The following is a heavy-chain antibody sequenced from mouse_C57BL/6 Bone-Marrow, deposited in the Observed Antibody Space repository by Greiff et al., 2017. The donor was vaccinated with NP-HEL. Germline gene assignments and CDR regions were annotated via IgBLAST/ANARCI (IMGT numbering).Heavy chain of an antibody. CDR2: IDPSDSYT. D-gene: IGHD1-1*01. CDR3: ARGGNYDGSTWGY. V-gene: IGHV1-50*01. Sequence: VQLQQPGAELVKPGASVKLSCKASGYTFTSYWMQWVKQRPGQGLEWIGEIDPSDSYTNYNQKFKGKATLTVDTSSSTAYMQLSSLTSEDSAVYYCARGGNYDGSTWGYWGQGTTLTVSS. J-gene: IGHJ2*01. CDR1: GYTFTSYW.